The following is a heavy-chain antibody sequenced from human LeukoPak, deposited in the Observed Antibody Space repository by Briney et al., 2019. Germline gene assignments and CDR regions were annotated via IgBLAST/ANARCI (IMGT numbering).Heavy chain of an antibody. CDR1: GFTFSNAW. CDR2: IWNDGSNK. CDR3: ARASGPFDY. V-gene: IGHV3-33*08. D-gene: IGHD3-10*01. Sequence: GGSLRLSCAASGFTFSNAWMSWVRQAPGEGLEWVAVIWNDGSNKYYADSVKGRFTISRDNSKNTLYLQMNSLRAEDTAVYSCARASGPFDYWGQGTLVTVSS. J-gene: IGHJ4*02.